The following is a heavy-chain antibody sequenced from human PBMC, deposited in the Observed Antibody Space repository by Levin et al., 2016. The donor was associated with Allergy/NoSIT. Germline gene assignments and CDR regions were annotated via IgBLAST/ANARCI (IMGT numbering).Heavy chain of an antibody. CDR3: ASTGAVREYYYYGMDV. CDR1: GGSISSGSYY. V-gene: IGHV4-61*02. D-gene: IGHD1-26*01. Sequence: SETLSLTCTVSGGSISSGSYYWSWIRQPAGKGLEWIGRIYTSGSTNYNPSLKSRVTISVDTSKNQFSLKLSSVTAADTAVYYCASTGAVREYYYYGMDVWGQGTTVTVSS. CDR2: IYTSGST. J-gene: IGHJ6*02.